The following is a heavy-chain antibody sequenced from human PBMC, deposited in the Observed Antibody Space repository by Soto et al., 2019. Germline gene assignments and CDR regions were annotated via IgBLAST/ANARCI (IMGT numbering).Heavy chain of an antibody. CDR2: IHAGNGNT. CDR3: ARNDHNWNYGGDAFDI. D-gene: IGHD1-7*01. CDR1: GYTFTSYA. V-gene: IGHV1-3*01. J-gene: IGHJ3*02. Sequence: QVPLVQSGAEVKKPGASVKVSCKASGYTFTSYAMHWVRQAPGQRLEWMGWIHAGNGNTKFSQKFQGRVTITRDTSASTAYMELSSLRSEDTAVYYCARNDHNWNYGGDAFDIWGQGTMVTVSS.